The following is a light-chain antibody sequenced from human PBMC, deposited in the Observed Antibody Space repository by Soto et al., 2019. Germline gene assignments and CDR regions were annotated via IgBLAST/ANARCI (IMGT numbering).Light chain of an antibody. V-gene: IGLV2-14*01. Sequence: QSALTQPASVSGSPGQSITSSCTGTSSDGGGYNDVSWYQQHPGKAPKLMIYEVSTRPSGVSNRFSGSKSGNTASLTISGLQAEDEADYYCSSYTSASNVLFGGGTKVTVL. CDR1: SSDGGGYND. J-gene: IGLJ2*01. CDR3: SSYTSASNVL. CDR2: EVS.